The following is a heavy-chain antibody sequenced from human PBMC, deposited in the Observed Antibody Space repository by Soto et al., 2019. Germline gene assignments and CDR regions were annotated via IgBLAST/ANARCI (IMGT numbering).Heavy chain of an antibody. D-gene: IGHD3-22*01. CDR2: ISWNSGSI. CDR1: GFTFDDYA. Sequence: EVQLVESGGGLVQPGRSLRLSCAASGFTFDDYAMHWVRQAPGKGLEWVSGISWNSGSIGYADSVKGRFTISRDNAKNSLYLQMNSLRAEDTALYYCAKAHYYDSSGYGGGPFDYWGQGTLVTVSS. CDR3: AKAHYYDSSGYGGGPFDY. V-gene: IGHV3-9*01. J-gene: IGHJ4*02.